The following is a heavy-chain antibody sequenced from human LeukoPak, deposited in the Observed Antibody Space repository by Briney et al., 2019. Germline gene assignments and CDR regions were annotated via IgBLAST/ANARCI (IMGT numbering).Heavy chain of an antibody. D-gene: IGHD1-26*01. Sequence: PGGSLRVSCAASGFTFSTYWMSWVRQAPGKGLEWVANIKGDGSEKNYVGSVKGRFTISRDNAKNSLYLQMNSLRAEDTAVYYCAKDTPFGGNWGQGTLVTVSS. CDR3: AKDTPFGGN. V-gene: IGHV3-7*01. CDR2: IKGDGSEK. CDR1: GFTFSTYW. J-gene: IGHJ4*02.